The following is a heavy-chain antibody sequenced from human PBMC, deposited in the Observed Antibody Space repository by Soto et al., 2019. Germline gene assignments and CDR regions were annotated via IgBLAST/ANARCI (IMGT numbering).Heavy chain of an antibody. CDR2: IYHSGST. CDR1: GGSISSGGYS. J-gene: IGHJ5*02. D-gene: IGHD5-18*01. Sequence: PSETLSLTCAVSGGSISSGGYSWSWIRQPPXKGLEWIGYIYHSGSTYYNPSLKSRVTISVDRSKNQFSLKLSSVTAADTAVYYCATLARGYRYARKWFDPWGQGPLVTVSS. CDR3: ATLARGYRYARKWFDP. V-gene: IGHV4-30-2*01.